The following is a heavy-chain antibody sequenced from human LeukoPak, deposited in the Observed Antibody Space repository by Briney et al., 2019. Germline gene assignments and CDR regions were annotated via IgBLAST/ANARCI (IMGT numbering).Heavy chain of an antibody. CDR2: IFYNGNT. CDR1: GGSISSYY. V-gene: IGHV4-59*01. J-gene: IGHJ4*02. D-gene: IGHD3-10*01. CDR3: ARDGAYGSGSYYPFDY. Sequence: SETLSLTCAVSGGSISSYYWSWIRQPPGKGLEWIGYIFYNGNTNYNPSLRGRVTMSLDTSKNQFSLKLTSVTAADTAVYYCARDGAYGSGSYYPFDYWGQGTLVTVSS.